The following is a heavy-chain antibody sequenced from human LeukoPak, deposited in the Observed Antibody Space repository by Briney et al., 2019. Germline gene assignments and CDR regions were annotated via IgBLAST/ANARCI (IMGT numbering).Heavy chain of an antibody. D-gene: IGHD3-22*01. J-gene: IGHJ4*02. Sequence: PSETLSLTCTVSGGSISSYYWSWIRQPPEKGLEWIGYIYYSGSTNYNPSLKSRVTISVDTSKNQFSLKLSSVTAADTAVYYCARGYDSRTIDYWGQGTLVTVSS. CDR3: ARGYDSRTIDY. V-gene: IGHV4-59*01. CDR1: GGSISSYY. CDR2: IYYSGST.